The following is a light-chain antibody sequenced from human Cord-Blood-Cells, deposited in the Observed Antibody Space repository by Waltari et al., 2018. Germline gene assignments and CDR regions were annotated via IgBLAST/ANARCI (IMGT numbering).Light chain of an antibody. V-gene: IGKV1-8*01. CDR2: AAS. CDR3: QQYYSYPWT. CDR1: QGISSY. J-gene: IGKJ1*01. Sequence: AIRMTQSPSSLSASTGDRVTITCRASQGISSYLAWDQQKPGKAPKLLIYAASTLQSGVPSRFSGSGSGTDFTLTISCLQSEDFATYYCQQYYSYPWTFGQGTKVESK.